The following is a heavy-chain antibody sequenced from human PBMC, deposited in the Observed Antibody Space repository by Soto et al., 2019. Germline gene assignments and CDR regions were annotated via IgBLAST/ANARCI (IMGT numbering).Heavy chain of an antibody. Sequence: QTLSLPCAISGDSVSRNSAAWKWIRQTPSRGLEWLGRTYYRYKWYNDYAVYVKSRKTINQDTSKNQFSLQLNSVTPEDTAVYYCAKTLIICSWYRGINYYYGIDVWGQGTTVTVSS. V-gene: IGHV6-1*01. D-gene: IGHD6-13*01. CDR1: GDSVSRNSAA. CDR2: TYYRYKWYN. CDR3: AKTLIICSWYRGINYYYGIDV. J-gene: IGHJ6*02.